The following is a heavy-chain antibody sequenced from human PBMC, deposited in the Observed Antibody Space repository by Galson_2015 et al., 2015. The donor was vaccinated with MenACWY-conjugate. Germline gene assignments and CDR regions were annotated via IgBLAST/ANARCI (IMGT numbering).Heavy chain of an antibody. CDR3: TSDRYVGGSRWCFDP. Sequence: SLRLSCATSGLTFSNVWMSWVRQAPGKGLEWVARIKCRTGGGTTDYATNVRGRFTILRDDSTNTLYLQMNSLKIEDTAMYFCTSDRYVGGSRWCFDPWGQGTLVTVSS. CDR2: IKCRTGGGTT. V-gene: IGHV3-15*01. J-gene: IGHJ5*02. D-gene: IGHD2-21*01. CDR1: GLTFSNVW.